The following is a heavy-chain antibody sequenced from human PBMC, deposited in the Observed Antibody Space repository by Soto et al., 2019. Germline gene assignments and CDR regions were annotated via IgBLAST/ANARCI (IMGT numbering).Heavy chain of an antibody. CDR3: ARGESGRFLEWSRYYYYGMDV. D-gene: IGHD3-3*01. Sequence: QVQLVQSGAEVKKPGASVKVSCKASGYTFTSYGISWVRQAPGQGLEWMGWISAYNGNTNYAQKLQGRVTMTTDTSTSTAYMELRSLRSDDTAVYYCARGESGRFLEWSRYYYYGMDVWGQGTTVTVSS. J-gene: IGHJ6*02. V-gene: IGHV1-18*01. CDR1: GYTFTSYG. CDR2: ISAYNGNT.